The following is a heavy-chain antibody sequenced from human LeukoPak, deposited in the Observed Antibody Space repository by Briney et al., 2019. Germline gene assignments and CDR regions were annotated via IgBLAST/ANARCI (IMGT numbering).Heavy chain of an antibody. CDR2: ISYDGSNK. V-gene: IGHV3-30*03. Sequence: GGSLRLSCAASGFTFSSYGMHWVRQAPGKGLEWVAVISYDGSNKYYADSVKGRFTISRDNSKNTLYLQMNSLRAEDTAVYYCARDISSGWYGNYYYGTDVWGQGTTVTVSS. J-gene: IGHJ6*02. D-gene: IGHD6-19*01. CDR3: ARDISSGWYGNYYYGTDV. CDR1: GFTFSSYG.